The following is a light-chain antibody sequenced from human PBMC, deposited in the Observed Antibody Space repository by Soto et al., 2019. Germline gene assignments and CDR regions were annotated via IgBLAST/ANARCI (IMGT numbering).Light chain of an antibody. CDR1: TSDIGTYNC. V-gene: IGLV2-14*01. Sequence: QSALTQPASVSGSPGQSITVSCTGTTSDIGTYNCVSWYQQHPGKAPKLIIYEVNNRPSGVSNRFSGSKSANTASLTISGLQAEDEADYYCAYFTTSSTRVFGTGTKVTVL. J-gene: IGLJ1*01. CDR2: EVN. CDR3: AYFTTSSTRV.